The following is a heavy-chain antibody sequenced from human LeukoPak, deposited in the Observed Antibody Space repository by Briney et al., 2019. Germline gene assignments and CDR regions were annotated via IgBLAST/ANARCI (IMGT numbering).Heavy chain of an antibody. V-gene: IGHV4-34*01. Sequence: SETLSLTCAVSGGSFSGYYWSWIRQPPGKGLEWIGEINHSGSTNYNPSLTSRVTISVDTSKKQFSLKLSSVTAADTAVYYCARQAPYSSGWYVFWGQGTLVTVSS. CDR3: ARQAPYSSGWYVF. CDR1: GGSFSGYY. D-gene: IGHD6-19*01. J-gene: IGHJ5*01. CDR2: INHSGST.